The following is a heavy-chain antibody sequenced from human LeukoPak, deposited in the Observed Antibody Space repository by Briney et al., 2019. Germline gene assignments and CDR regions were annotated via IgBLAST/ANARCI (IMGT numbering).Heavy chain of an antibody. CDR3: ARIRRSSSWLDY. CDR1: GGSISSYY. Sequence: SETLSLTCNVSGGSISSYYWSWIRQPPGKGLEWIGYIYYSGNTNYNPSLKSRVTISIDTSKNQFSLKLSSVTAADTAVYYCARIRRSSSWLDYWGQGTLVTVSP. J-gene: IGHJ4*02. CDR2: IYYSGNT. V-gene: IGHV4-59*08. D-gene: IGHD6-13*01.